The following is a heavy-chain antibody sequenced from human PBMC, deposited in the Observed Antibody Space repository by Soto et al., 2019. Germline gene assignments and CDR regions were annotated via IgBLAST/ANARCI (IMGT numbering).Heavy chain of an antibody. V-gene: IGHV4-31*03. CDR1: GGSISSGGYY. D-gene: IGHD3-22*01. CDR2: IYYSGST. CDR3: VRAPSGYYFHDACNI. Sequence: SETLSLTCTVSGGSISSGGYYWSWIRQHPGKGLEWIGYIYYSGSTYYNPSLKSRVTISVDTSKNQFSLKLSSVTAADTAVYYCVRAPSGYYFHDACNIRDQLKMGTVSS. J-gene: IGHJ3*02.